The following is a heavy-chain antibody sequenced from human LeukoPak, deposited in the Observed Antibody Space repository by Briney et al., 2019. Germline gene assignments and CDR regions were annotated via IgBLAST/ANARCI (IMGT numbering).Heavy chain of an antibody. D-gene: IGHD4-17*01. CDR2: IRYDGTNK. CDR1: GFTFSSHG. J-gene: IGHJ4*02. V-gene: IGHV3-30*02. CDR3: AKDNYYGDYEVTSIFGVD. Sequence: GGSLRLPCAASGFTFSSHGMHWVRQAPGKGLEGVAFIRYDGTNKYYADSMKGRFTISRDNSKNTLYLQMNSLRAEDTAVYYCAKDNYYGDYEVTSIFGVDWGQGTLVTVSS.